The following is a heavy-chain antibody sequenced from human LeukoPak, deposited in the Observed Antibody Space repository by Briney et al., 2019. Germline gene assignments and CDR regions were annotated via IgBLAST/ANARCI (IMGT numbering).Heavy chain of an antibody. CDR3: ATEKVGATRVFDY. Sequence: GASVKVSCKASGYTFTDYYMHWVQQAPGKGLEWMGLVDPEDGETIYAEKFQGRVTITADTSTDTAYMELSSLRSENTAVYYRATEKVGATRVFDYWGQGTLVTVSS. D-gene: IGHD1-26*01. J-gene: IGHJ4*02. CDR1: GYTFTDYY. V-gene: IGHV1-69-2*01. CDR2: VDPEDGET.